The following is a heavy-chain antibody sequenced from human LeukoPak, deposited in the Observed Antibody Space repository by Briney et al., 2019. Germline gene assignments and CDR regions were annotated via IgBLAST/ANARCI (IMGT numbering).Heavy chain of an antibody. J-gene: IGHJ5*02. Sequence: SETLSLTCAVYGGSFSAYYWSWIRQPPGKGLEWIGEISHSGSTNYNPSLKSRVTISVDTSKNQFSLKLSSVTAADTAVYYCARDPFNWNYFDPWGQGTLVTVSS. D-gene: IGHD1-7*01. V-gene: IGHV4-34*01. CDR1: GGSFSAYY. CDR3: ARDPFNWNYFDP. CDR2: ISHSGST.